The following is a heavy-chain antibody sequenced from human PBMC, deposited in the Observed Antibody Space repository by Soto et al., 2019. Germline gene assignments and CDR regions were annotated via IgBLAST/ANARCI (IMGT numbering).Heavy chain of an antibody. Sequence: QVQLQQWGAGLLKPSETLSLTCAVYGGSFSGYYWSWIRQPPGKGLEWIGEINHSGSTNYNPSLKSRVTISVDTSKTQFSLKLSSVTAADTAVYYCARRGFRIPFDYWGQGTLVTVSS. V-gene: IGHV4-34*01. CDR1: GGSFSGYY. CDR3: ARRGFRIPFDY. CDR2: INHSGST. J-gene: IGHJ4*02.